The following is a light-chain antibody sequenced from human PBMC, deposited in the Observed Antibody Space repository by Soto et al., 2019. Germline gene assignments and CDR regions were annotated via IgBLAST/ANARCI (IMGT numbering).Light chain of an antibody. J-gene: IGKJ4*01. Sequence: EIVMTQSPATLSVSPGERATLSCRASQSISSNLAWYQHKPGQPPRLLIYDASTRATGIPARFSGSGSGTEFTLTISSLQSEDFAVYYCQQYNNWPPLTFGGGTKVDIK. CDR2: DAS. V-gene: IGKV3-15*01. CDR1: QSISSN. CDR3: QQYNNWPPLT.